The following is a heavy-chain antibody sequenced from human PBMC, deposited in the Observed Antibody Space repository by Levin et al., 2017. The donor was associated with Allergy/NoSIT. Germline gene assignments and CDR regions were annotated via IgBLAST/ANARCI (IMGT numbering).Heavy chain of an antibody. D-gene: IGHD4-17*01. CDR1: GFTFDDYA. CDR2: ISWNSGSI. V-gene: IGHV3-9*01. Sequence: PGGSLRLSCAASGFTFDDYAMHWVRQAPGKGLEWVSGISWNSGSIGYADSVKGRFTISRDNAKNSLYLQMNSLRAEDTALYYCAKDMGVYGAVYYFDYWGQGTLVTVSS. J-gene: IGHJ4*02. CDR3: AKDMGVYGAVYYFDY.